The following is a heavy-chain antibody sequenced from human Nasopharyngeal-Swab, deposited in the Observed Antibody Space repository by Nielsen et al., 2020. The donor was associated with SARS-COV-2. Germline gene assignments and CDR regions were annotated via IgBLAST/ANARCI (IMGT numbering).Heavy chain of an antibody. CDR3: ARGDGDSSGWYTNGDYFDY. V-gene: IGHV1-3*01. CDR2: INAGNGNT. J-gene: IGHJ4*02. D-gene: IGHD6-19*01. CDR1: GYTFTSYA. Sequence: ASAKIICKASGYTFTSYAMHWVRQAPGQRLEWMGWINAGNGNTKYSQKFQGRVTITRDTSASTAYMELSSLRSEDTAVYYCARGDGDSSGWYTNGDYFDYWGQGTLVTVSS.